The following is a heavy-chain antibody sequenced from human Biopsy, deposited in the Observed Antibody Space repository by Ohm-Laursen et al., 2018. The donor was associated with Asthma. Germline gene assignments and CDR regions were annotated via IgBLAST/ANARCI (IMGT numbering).Heavy chain of an antibody. J-gene: IGHJ4*02. Sequence: SQTLSLTCTVSYGSITSGGYYWTWIRQHPGKGLEWIGFIYYSGSTYYNPSLKSRVSISIDTSKNQFSLKLSSVTAADTAVYYCARAQVYYDSRGYYRSFDYWGQGTLVTVSS. V-gene: IGHV4-31*03. D-gene: IGHD3-22*01. CDR2: IYYSGST. CDR1: YGSITSGGYY. CDR3: ARAQVYYDSRGYYRSFDY.